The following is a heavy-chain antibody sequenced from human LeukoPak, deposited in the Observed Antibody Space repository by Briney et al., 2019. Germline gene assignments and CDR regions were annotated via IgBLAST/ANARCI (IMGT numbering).Heavy chain of an antibody. V-gene: IGHV3-7*01. J-gene: IGHJ4*02. Sequence: GGSLRLSCAASGFTVSGNYMSWVRQAPGKGLEWVANINQDGSHKYYVDSVKGRFTISRDNAKNSLYLQVNSLRADDTAVYYCARIGYTSSSLDYWGQGTLVTVSS. D-gene: IGHD6-13*01. CDR2: INQDGSHK. CDR1: GFTVSGNY. CDR3: ARIGYTSSSLDY.